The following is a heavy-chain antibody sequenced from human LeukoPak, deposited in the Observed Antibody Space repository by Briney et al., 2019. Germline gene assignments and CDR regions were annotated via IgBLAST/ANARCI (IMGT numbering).Heavy chain of an antibody. V-gene: IGHV3-7*01. CDR2: IKQDGSEK. D-gene: IGHD6-13*01. CDR3: ARDTPHPRIAAAGPDADY. Sequence: QPGGSLRLSCAAPGFTFSSHWMSWVRQAPGKGLEWVANIKQDGSEKYYVDSVKGRFTISRDNAKNSLYLQMNSLRAEDTAVYYCARDTPHPRIAAAGPDADYWGPGTLVTVSS. J-gene: IGHJ4*02. CDR1: GFTFSSHW.